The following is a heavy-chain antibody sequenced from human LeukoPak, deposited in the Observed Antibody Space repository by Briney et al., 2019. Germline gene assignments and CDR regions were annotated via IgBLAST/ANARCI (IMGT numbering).Heavy chain of an antibody. CDR2: IYYSGST. CDR3: SRLDYYDSSGYYYYPPYFDY. D-gene: IGHD3-22*01. CDR1: GGSISSSSYY. J-gene: IGHJ4*02. Sequence: SETLSLTCTVSGGSISSSSYYWGWIRQPPGKGLEWIGSIYYSGSTYYNPSLKSRVTISVDTSKNQSSLKLSSVTAADTAVYYCSRLDYYDSSGYYYYPPYFDYWGQGTLVTVSS. V-gene: IGHV4-39*01.